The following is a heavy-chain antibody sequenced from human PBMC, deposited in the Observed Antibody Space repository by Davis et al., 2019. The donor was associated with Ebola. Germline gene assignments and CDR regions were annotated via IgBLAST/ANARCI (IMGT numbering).Heavy chain of an antibody. J-gene: IGHJ4*02. CDR3: ARHPPSTVTLDY. Sequence: GSLRLSCAVSGGSFSDYHWHWIRQPPGEGLEWIGEIRPSGGPNYNPSLESRVTMSVDTSKNHFSLNLTSVIVADTAVYYCARHPPSTVTLDYWGQGTLVTVSS. V-gene: IGHV4-34*01. D-gene: IGHD4-11*01. CDR2: IRPSGGP. CDR1: GGSFSDYH.